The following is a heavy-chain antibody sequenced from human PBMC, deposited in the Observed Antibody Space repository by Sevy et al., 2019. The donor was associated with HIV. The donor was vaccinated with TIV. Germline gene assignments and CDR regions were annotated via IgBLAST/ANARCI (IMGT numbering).Heavy chain of an antibody. Sequence: SETLSLTCAVYGGSFSGYYWSWIRQPPGKGPEWIGEIKHSGSTNYNPSLKSRGTISVDTSNNQFCLKLSSVTAADTAEFDCARGLAGDCGSTSCYSGGYYYYGMDVWGQGTTVTVSS. J-gene: IGHJ6*02. D-gene: IGHD2-2*02. CDR1: GGSFSGYY. CDR2: IKHSGST. CDR3: ARGLAGDCGSTSCYSGGYYYYGMDV. V-gene: IGHV4-34*01.